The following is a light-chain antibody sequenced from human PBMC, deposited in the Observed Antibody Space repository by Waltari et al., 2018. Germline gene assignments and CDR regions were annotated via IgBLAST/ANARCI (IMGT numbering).Light chain of an antibody. CDR3: QQYESLIA. Sequence: DIQLTQSPSSLSASIGDGVTITCRASHDVSKRLNWYQQKLGEAPKLLIYDVSHFERGVPSRFRGRGSGTDFTLTISSLEPEDVATYYCQQYESLIAFGQGTRL. V-gene: IGKV1-33*01. CDR1: HDVSKR. CDR2: DVS. J-gene: IGKJ5*01.